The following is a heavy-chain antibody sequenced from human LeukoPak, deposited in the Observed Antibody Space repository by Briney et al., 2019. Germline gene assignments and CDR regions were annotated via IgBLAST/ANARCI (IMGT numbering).Heavy chain of an antibody. D-gene: IGHD3-9*01. Sequence: SETLSLTCAVSGGSISSSNWWSWVRQPPGKGLEWIGEIYHSGSTNYNPSLKSRVTISVDKSKNQFSLKLSSVTAADTAVYYCARAYYDILTGPYYYYYGMDVWGQGTTVTVSS. CDR3: ARAYYDILTGPYYYYYGMDV. J-gene: IGHJ6*02. CDR2: IYHSGST. CDR1: GGSISSSNW. V-gene: IGHV4-4*02.